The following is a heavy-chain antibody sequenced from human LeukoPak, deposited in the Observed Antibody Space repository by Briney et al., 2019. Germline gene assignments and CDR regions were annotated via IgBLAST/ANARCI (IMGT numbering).Heavy chain of an antibody. CDR1: GGSIRSSYYY. CDR3: ARGNGYASP. D-gene: IGHD3-16*01. CDR2: IYDSGST. V-gene: IGHV4-39*07. Sequence: SETLSLTCTVSGGSIRSSYYYWGWIRQPPGKGLEWIGSIYDSGSTNYNPSLKSRVTISVDTSKNQFSLKLSSVTATDTAVYYCARGNGYASPWGQGTLVTVSS. J-gene: IGHJ5*02.